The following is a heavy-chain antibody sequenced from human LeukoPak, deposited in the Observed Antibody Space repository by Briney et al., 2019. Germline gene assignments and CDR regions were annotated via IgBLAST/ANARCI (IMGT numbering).Heavy chain of an antibody. CDR1: GGSISSSSYY. J-gene: IGHJ4*02. CDR3: AREPYYYDSSGYYLDY. CDR2: IYYSGST. Sequence: SETLSLTCTVSGGSISSSSYYWGWIRQPPGKGLEWIGSIYYSGSTYYNPSLKSRVTIYVDTSKNQFSLKLSSVTAADTAVYYCAREPYYYDSSGYYLDYWGQGTLVTVSS. D-gene: IGHD3-22*01. V-gene: IGHV4-39*02.